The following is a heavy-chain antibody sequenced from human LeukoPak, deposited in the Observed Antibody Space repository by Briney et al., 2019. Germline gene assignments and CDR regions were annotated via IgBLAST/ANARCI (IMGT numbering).Heavy chain of an antibody. J-gene: IGHJ6*02. CDR3: AKDGVGYCSSTSCYYYGMDV. Sequence: GGSLRLSCAASGFTFGDSGMNWVRQAPGKGLEWVSYIQARGATLNYADSVKGRFTISRDNAQNSLYLQMNSLRAEDTALYYCAKDGVGYCSSTSCYYYGMDVWGQGTTVTVSS. CDR1: GFTFGDSG. D-gene: IGHD2-2*01. CDR2: IQARGATL. V-gene: IGHV3-48*01.